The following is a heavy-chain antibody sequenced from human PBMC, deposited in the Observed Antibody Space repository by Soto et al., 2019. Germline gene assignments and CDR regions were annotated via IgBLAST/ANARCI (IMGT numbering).Heavy chain of an antibody. D-gene: IGHD3-16*01. CDR3: ARGILSGAGGYYYYYYGMDV. Sequence: GGSLRLSCAASGFTFSSYDMHWVRQVTGKGLEWVSTIGTAGDPYYPDSVKGRFTISRENARNSLYLQMNSLRAGDTAVYYCARGILSGAGGYYYYYYGMDVWGQVTTVTVSS. CDR1: GFTFSSYD. CDR2: IGTAGDP. V-gene: IGHV3-13*05. J-gene: IGHJ6*02.